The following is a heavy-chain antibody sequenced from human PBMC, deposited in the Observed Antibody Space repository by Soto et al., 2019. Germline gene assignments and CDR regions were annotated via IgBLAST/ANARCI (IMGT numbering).Heavy chain of an antibody. CDR2: ISSTTNYI. V-gene: IGHV3-21*06. CDR1: GFTFTRYS. J-gene: IGHJ4*02. CDR3: ARESEDLTSNFDY. Sequence: GGSLRLSCAAYGFTFTRYSMNWVRQAPGKGLEWVSSISSTTNYIYYGDSMKGRFTISRDNAKNSLYLEMSSLRAEDTAVYYCARESEDLTSNFDYWGQGTLVTVSS.